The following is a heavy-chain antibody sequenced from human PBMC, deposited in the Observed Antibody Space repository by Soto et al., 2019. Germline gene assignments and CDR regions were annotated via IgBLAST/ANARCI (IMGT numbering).Heavy chain of an antibody. CDR2: MNQDGSEK. CDR3: VRSFLGRGEVDWPDP. D-gene: IGHD3-10*01. CDR1: ELTFSSSW. V-gene: IGHV3-7*03. J-gene: IGHJ5*01. Sequence: EVQLVESGGDLVQPGGSLRLSCTVSELTFSSSWMSWVRQTPGKGLEWVANMNQDGSEKYYLDSVKGRFTISRDNAKNSLYLQMNSLRVEDTAVYYCVRSFLGRGEVDWPDPWGQGTLVTVSS.